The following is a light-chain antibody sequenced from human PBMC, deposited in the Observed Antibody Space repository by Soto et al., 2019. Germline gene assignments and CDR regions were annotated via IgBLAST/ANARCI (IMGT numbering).Light chain of an antibody. Sequence: EIVLTQSPGTLSLSRGERATLSCRASQSVSSGFLAWYQQKPGQAPRLLIYGASSRATGIPDRFSGSGSGTDFTLTISGLEPEDFAVYYCQQYDSSPWTFGQGTRVEIK. CDR2: GAS. J-gene: IGKJ1*01. V-gene: IGKV3-20*01. CDR3: QQYDSSPWT. CDR1: QSVSSGF.